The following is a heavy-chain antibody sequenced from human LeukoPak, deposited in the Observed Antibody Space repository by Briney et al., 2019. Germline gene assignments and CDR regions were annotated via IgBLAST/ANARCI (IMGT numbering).Heavy chain of an antibody. CDR3: AKDISAVEFVELSQGIDY. V-gene: IGHV3-30*18. D-gene: IGHD3-10*01. CDR1: GFTFSSYG. J-gene: IGHJ4*02. Sequence: PGGSLRLSCAASGFTFSSYGMNWVRQPPGKGLEWVAVISYDGSNKYYPYSVKGRFTISRDNSKNTLYLQRNSRRAEDRVVYYVAKDISAVEFVELSQGIDYWGPGTLVTVSS. CDR2: ISYDGSNK.